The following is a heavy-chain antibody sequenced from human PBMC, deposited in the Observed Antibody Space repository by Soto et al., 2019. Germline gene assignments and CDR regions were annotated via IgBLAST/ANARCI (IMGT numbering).Heavy chain of an antibody. V-gene: IGHV3-21*01. CDR1: GFTFSSYG. CDR2: ISSSSSYI. Sequence: LRLSCAASGFTFSSYGMNWVRQAPGKGLEWVSSISSSSSYIYYADSVKGRFTISRDNAKNSLYLQMNSLRAEDTAVYYCARDESTYYGSGSYYYYYGMDVWGQGTTVTVSS. J-gene: IGHJ6*02. CDR3: ARDESTYYGSGSYYYYYGMDV. D-gene: IGHD3-10*01.